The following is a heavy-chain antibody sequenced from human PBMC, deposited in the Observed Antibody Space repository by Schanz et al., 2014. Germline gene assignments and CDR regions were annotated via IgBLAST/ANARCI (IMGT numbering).Heavy chain of an antibody. CDR1: GYTFSDSY. V-gene: IGHV1-2*04. Sequence: QVQLVQSGGEMKKPGASVKVSCKASGYTFSDSYVHWVRQAPGQGLEWMGWINPDSGDTNFAQKFQGWVTMTRDKSITTAYMELSRLKFDDTAVYYCARLSVAGRPHVNYWYFDLWGRGTLVTVSP. D-gene: IGHD6-19*01. CDR2: INPDSGDT. CDR3: ARLSVAGRPHVNYWYFDL. J-gene: IGHJ2*01.